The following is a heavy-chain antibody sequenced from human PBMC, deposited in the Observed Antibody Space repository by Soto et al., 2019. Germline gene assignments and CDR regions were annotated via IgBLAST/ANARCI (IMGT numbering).Heavy chain of an antibody. Sequence: QVHLVQSGAEVKKPGASVKVSCKGSGYAFTTYGITWVRQAPGQGLEWMGWISAHNGNKNYAQKLQGRVTVTRDTSTSTAYMELRSLRSDDTAVYYCAGGRYGDYWGQGALVTVSS. D-gene: IGHD1-1*01. V-gene: IGHV1-18*01. CDR3: AGGRYGDY. J-gene: IGHJ4*02. CDR2: ISAHNGNK. CDR1: GYAFTTYG.